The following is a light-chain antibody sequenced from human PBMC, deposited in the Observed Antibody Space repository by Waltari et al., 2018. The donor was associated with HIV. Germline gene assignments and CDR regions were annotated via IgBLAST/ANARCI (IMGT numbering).Light chain of an antibody. CDR2: KDT. V-gene: IGLV3-25*03. J-gene: IGLJ3*02. Sequence: SYALTQPPSVSVSPGQTARITCPGDALPKQYAYWYHQKPGQAPVLVIYKDTERPSGIPERFSGSSSGTTVTLTISGVQAEDEADYYCQSADSSGTWVFGGGTKLTVL. CDR1: ALPKQY. CDR3: QSADSSGTWV.